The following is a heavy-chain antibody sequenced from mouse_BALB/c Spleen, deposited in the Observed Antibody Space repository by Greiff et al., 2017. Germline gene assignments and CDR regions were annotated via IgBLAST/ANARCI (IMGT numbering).Heavy chain of an antibody. V-gene: IGHV5-12-1*01. J-gene: IGHJ2*01. Sequence: EVQRVESGGGLVKPGGSLKLSCEASGFAFSSYDMSWVRQTPEKRLEWVAYISSGGGSTYYPDTVKGRFTISRDNAKNTLYLQMSSLKSDDTAMDYCARGGGYYLDYWGQGTTLTVSS. CDR1: GFAFSSYD. D-gene: IGHD1-1*02. CDR2: ISSGGGST. CDR3: ARGGGYYLDY.